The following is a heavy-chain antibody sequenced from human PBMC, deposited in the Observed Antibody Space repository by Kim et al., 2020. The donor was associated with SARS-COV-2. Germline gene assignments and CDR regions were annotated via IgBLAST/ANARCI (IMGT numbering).Heavy chain of an antibody. Sequence: KKSETVQGRLTITRDTFASTAYMELSSLRSEDTAVYYCARSAAAMPPGMDVWGQGTTVTVSS. V-gene: IGHV1-3*01. D-gene: IGHD2-2*01. J-gene: IGHJ6*02. CDR3: ARSAAAMPPGMDV.